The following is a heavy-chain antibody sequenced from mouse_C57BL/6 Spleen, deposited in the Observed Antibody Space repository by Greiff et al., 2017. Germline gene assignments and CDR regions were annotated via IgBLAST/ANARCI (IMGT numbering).Heavy chain of an antibody. CDR2: IDPSDSET. V-gene: IGHV1-52*01. CDR1: GYTFTSYW. CDR3: ARGAELGAWFAY. D-gene: IGHD4-1*01. J-gene: IGHJ3*01. Sequence: QVQLQQPGAELVRPGSSVKLSCKASGYTFTSYWMHWVKQRPIQGLEWIGNIDPSDSETHYNQKFKDKATLTVDKSSSTAYMQRSSLTSEDSAVYYCARGAELGAWFAYWGQGTLVTVSA.